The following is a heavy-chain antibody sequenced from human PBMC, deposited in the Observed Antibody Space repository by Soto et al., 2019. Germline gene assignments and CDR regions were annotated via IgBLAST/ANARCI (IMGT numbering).Heavy chain of an antibody. CDR3: ARRGLYYDILTGYYSHYYYGMDV. CDR2: ISSSGSTI. CDR1: GFTFSDYY. J-gene: IGHJ6*02. V-gene: IGHV3-11*01. D-gene: IGHD3-9*01. Sequence: GSLRLSCAASGFTFSDYYMSWIRQAPGKGLEWVSYISSSGSTIYYADSVKGRFTISRDNAKNSLYLQMNSLRAEDTAVYYCARRGLYYDILTGYYSHYYYGMDVWGQGTTVTVSS.